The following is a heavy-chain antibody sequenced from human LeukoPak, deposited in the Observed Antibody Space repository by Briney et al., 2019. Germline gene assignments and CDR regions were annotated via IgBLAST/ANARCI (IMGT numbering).Heavy chain of an antibody. J-gene: IGHJ4*02. Sequence: ASVKVSCKASGATFSSYAISWVRQAPGQRLEWMGRIIPILGIANYAQKFQGRVTITADKSTSTAYMELSSLRSEDTAVYYCATSLGDSSGYYYVYFDYWGQGTLVTVSS. CDR1: GATFSSYA. D-gene: IGHD3-22*01. V-gene: IGHV1-69*04. CDR2: IIPILGIA. CDR3: ATSLGDSSGYYYVYFDY.